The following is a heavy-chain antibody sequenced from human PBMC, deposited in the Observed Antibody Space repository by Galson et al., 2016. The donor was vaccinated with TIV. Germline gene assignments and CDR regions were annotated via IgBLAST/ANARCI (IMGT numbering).Heavy chain of an antibody. Sequence: ETLSLTCTISGGSISSSNYYWGWIRQPLGEGLEWIGDIYYTGSTYYNPSLKSRVTISVDTSKNQFSLKLSSVTAADTAVYYCARHREWELQNFDYWGQGALVTVAS. CDR2: IYYTGST. D-gene: IGHD1-26*01. CDR1: GGSISSSNYY. J-gene: IGHJ4*02. V-gene: IGHV4-39*01. CDR3: ARHREWELQNFDY.